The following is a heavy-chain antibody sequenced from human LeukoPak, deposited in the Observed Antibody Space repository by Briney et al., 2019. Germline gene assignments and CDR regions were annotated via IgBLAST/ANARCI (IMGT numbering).Heavy chain of an antibody. J-gene: IGHJ5*02. CDR1: GFTFDDYG. CDR2: INWNGGST. D-gene: IGHD1-26*01. CDR3: ARDTVGATWVNWFDP. Sequence: GGSLRLSCAASGFTFDDYGMSWVRQAPGKGLEWVSGINWNGGSTGYADSVKGRFTISRDNAKNSLYLQMNSLRAEDTAVYYCARDTVGATWVNWFDPWGQGTLVTVSS. V-gene: IGHV3-20*04.